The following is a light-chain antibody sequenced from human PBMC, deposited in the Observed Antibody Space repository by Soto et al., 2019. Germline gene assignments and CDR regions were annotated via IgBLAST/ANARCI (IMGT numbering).Light chain of an antibody. V-gene: IGLV2-14*03. CDR1: SSDIGGYNY. J-gene: IGLJ1*01. CDR2: DVS. CDR3: NSYTSTSTLYV. Sequence: QSALTQPASVSGSPGQSITISCTGTSSDIGGYNYVSWYQQLPGKVPKLIIYDVSNRPSGVSDRFSGSKSGNAASLTISGLQAEDEADYYCNSYTSTSTLYVFGTGTKLTVL.